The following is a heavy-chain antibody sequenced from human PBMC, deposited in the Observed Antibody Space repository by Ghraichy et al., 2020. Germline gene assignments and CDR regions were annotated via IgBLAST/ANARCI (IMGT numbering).Heavy chain of an antibody. CDR1: GFFISNGHY. D-gene: IGHD4-23*01. J-gene: IGHJ4*02. Sequence: ETLSLTCTVSGFFISNGHYWGWVRQPPGKGLEWIGSMYHAGNTYQNPSLKSRVTISIDTSKNQFSLRLRSVTAADTAVYYCARDYGGGHSTYDYWGQGTLVTVSS. CDR3: ARDYGGGHSTYDY. CDR2: MYHAGNT. V-gene: IGHV4-38-2*02.